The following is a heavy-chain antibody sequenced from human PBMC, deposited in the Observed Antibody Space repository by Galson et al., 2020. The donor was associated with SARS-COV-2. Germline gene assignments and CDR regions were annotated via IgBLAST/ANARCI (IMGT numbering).Heavy chain of an antibody. CDR3: ARGHAHYDNSGYLTWWFDP. CDR1: GGTFSNYA. J-gene: IGHJ5*02. D-gene: IGHD3-22*01. V-gene: IGHV1-69*05. Sequence: ASVKVSCKASGGTFSNYAISWVRQAPGQGLEWMGGIIPFLGTPNYAQKFQDRVTITTDESTSTAYMELNSLKSDDTAVYYCARGHAHYDNSGYLTWWFDPWGQGSLVSVSS. CDR2: IIPFLGTP.